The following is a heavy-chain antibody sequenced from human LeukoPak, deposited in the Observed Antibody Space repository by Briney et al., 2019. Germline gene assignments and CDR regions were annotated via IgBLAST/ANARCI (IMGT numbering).Heavy chain of an antibody. CDR1: GFTFSNYG. CDR3: VRGQATAWGLDY. Sequence: GGSLRLSCAASGFTFSNYGMHWVRQAPGKGLEWVAFIRYDESTKFYADSVKGRFTISRDNSKTTLYLQMNSLRAEDTALYYCVRGQATAWGLDYWGQGTLVTVSS. V-gene: IGHV3-30*02. CDR2: IRYDESTK. J-gene: IGHJ4*02. D-gene: IGHD6-13*01.